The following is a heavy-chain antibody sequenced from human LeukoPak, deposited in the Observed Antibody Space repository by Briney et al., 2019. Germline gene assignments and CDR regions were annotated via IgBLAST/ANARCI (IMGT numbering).Heavy chain of an antibody. Sequence: GGSLRLSCAASGFIFSTYSMNWVRQAPGKGLEWVASIDITSYTYYADSVKGRFTISRDNAKISVYLQMNSLRDEDTAVYYCATEGPGVHFDYWGQGTPVTVSS. CDR3: ATEGPGVHFDY. CDR1: GFIFSTYS. D-gene: IGHD3-10*01. CDR2: IDITSYT. V-gene: IGHV3-21*01. J-gene: IGHJ4*02.